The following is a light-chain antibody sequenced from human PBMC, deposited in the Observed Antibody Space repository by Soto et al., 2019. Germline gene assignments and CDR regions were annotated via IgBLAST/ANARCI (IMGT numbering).Light chain of an antibody. Sequence: DVVMTQSPLSLPVTPGESVSISCRSSQNLLQSNGHNYVDWYLQRPGQSPQLLIYLGSLRASGVPDRFSGSGSGTDFTLTISRMEAEDVGVYYCMQAPVTPPYTFGQGTKVEIK. J-gene: IGKJ2*01. CDR3: MQAPVTPPYT. CDR1: QNLLQSNGHNY. CDR2: LGS. V-gene: IGKV2-28*01.